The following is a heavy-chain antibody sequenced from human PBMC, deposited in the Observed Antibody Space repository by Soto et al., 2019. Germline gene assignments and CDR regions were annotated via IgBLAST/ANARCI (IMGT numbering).Heavy chain of an antibody. CDR3: TIDSYSSIIVVRFDY. Sequence: SLRLSCAASGFIFSNAWINWVRKAPGKGLEWVGRVKSKTDGGTSDYAAPVKGRFAVSRDDSRNMVYLQMNSLKTEDTGIYYCTIDSYSSIIVVRFDYWGQGTVVTVSS. D-gene: IGHD3-22*01. CDR2: VKSKTDGGTS. J-gene: IGHJ4*02. CDR1: GFIFSNAW. V-gene: IGHV3-15*07.